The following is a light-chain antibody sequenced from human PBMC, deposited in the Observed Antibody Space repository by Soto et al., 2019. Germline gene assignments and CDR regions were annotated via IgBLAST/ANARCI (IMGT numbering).Light chain of an antibody. CDR1: QSISKY. CDR3: QQSYSAPPLT. CDR2: AAS. V-gene: IGKV1-39*01. Sequence: IQMTQSPSSLSASVGDRVTITCRASQSISKYLNWYQQKPGKAPKLLIYAASSLHSGVPSRFSGSVSGTDFTLTISSLQREDFATYYCQQSYSAPPLTLGGRTNVEFK. J-gene: IGKJ4*01.